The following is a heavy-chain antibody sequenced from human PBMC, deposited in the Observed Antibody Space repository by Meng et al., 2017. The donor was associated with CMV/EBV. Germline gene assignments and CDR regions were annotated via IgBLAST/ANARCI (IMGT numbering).Heavy chain of an antibody. D-gene: IGHD2-2*01. CDR3: AKDLGVVVPAVIFTVSSPDKSYYGMDV. Sequence: GESLKISCAASGFAYNNYAMHWVRQTPGKGLEWVSGVSGSGGSTYYADSVKGRFTISRDNSKNTLYLQMNSLRAEDTAIYYCAKDLGVVVPAVIFTVSSPDKSYYGMDVWGQGTTVTVSS. V-gene: IGHV3-23*01. J-gene: IGHJ6*02. CDR2: VSGSGGST. CDR1: GFAYNNYA.